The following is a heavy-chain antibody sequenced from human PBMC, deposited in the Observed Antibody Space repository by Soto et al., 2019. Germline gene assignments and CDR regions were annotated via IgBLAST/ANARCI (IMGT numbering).Heavy chain of an antibody. CDR3: ARGPLDTAENWFDP. CDR1: GYTFTNYG. J-gene: IGHJ5*02. Sequence: ASVKVSCKASGYTFTNYGFSWVRQAPGQGLEWMGWISGYNGNTKYAEKFQGRVTMTTDTSTSTAHMELRSLRSDDTAVYYCARGPLDTAENWFDPWGQGTLVTVSS. CDR2: ISGYNGNT. V-gene: IGHV1-18*01. D-gene: IGHD5-18*01.